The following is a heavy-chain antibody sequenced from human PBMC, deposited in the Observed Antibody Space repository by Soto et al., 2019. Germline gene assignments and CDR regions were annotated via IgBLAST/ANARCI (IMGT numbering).Heavy chain of an antibody. CDR2: ISSSSSYI. CDR1: GFTFSSYS. Sequence: EVQLVESGGGLVKPGGSLRLSCAASGFTFSSYSMNWVRQAPGKGLEWVSSISSSSSYIYYADSVKGRFTISRDNAKNSLYLQMNSLRAEDTAVYYCARDLRGAPYYYYYYGMDVWGQGPTVTVSS. J-gene: IGHJ6*02. D-gene: IGHD3-10*01. CDR3: ARDLRGAPYYYYYYGMDV. V-gene: IGHV3-21*01.